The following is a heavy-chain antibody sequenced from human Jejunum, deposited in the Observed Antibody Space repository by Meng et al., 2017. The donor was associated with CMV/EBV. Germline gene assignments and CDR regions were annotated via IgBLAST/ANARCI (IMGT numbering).Heavy chain of an antibody. V-gene: IGHV3-30*04. CDR3: ARDGIIDDSFDI. CDR2: ISYDGSDK. Sequence: GASGFTVSNYAIHWVRQAPGKGLEWVAVISYDGSDKYYADSVKGRFTVSRDNSKNTVYLQMSSLRTEDTAVYYCARDGIIDDSFDIWGQGTMVTVSS. J-gene: IGHJ3*02. CDR1: GFTVSNYA. D-gene: IGHD3-16*02.